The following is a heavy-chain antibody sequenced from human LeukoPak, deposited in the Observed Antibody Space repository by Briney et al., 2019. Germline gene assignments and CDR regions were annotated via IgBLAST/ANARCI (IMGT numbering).Heavy chain of an antibody. CDR1: GGTFSSYA. J-gene: IGHJ4*02. CDR2: IIPILGIA. CDR3: ARGRPGSGCSFDY. V-gene: IGHV1-69*04. D-gene: IGHD6-19*01. Sequence: SVKVSCKASGGTFSSYAISWVRQAPGQGLEWMGRIIPILGIANYAQKFQGRVTMTRDTSTTTPYMELSSLRSEDTAVYYCARGRPGSGCSFDYWGQGTLVTVSS.